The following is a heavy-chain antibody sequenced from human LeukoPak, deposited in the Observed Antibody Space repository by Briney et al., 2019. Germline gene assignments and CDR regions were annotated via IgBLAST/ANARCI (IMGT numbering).Heavy chain of an antibody. CDR2: IIPIFGTA. D-gene: IGHD2-15*01. V-gene: IGHV1-69*13. CDR3: ARVPSYCDGGSCYADY. Sequence: SVKVSCKASGGTFSSYAISWVRQAPGQGLEWMGGIIPIFGTANYAQKFQGRVTITADESTSTAYMELSSLRSEDTAVYYCARVPSYCDGGSCYADYWGQGTRVTVSS. J-gene: IGHJ4*02. CDR1: GGTFSSYA.